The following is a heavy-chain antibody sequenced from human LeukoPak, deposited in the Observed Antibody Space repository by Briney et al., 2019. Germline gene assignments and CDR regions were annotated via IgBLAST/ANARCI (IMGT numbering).Heavy chain of an antibody. V-gene: IGHV1-69*05. J-gene: IGHJ5*02. Sequence: SVKVSCTASGGTFSSYAISWVRQAPGQGLEWMGGIIPIFGTANYAQKFQGRVTITTDESTSTAYMELSSLRSEDTAVYYCARDRYGDCSSTSCYSGTDNWFDPWGQGTLVTVSS. D-gene: IGHD2-2*01. CDR2: IIPIFGTA. CDR3: ARDRYGDCSSTSCYSGTDNWFDP. CDR1: GGTFSSYA.